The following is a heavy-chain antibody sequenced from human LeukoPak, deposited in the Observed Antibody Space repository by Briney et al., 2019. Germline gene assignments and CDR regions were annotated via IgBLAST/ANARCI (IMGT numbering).Heavy chain of an antibody. CDR1: GGSISSSSYY. Sequence: SETLSLTCTVSGGSISSSSYYWGWIRQPPGKGLEWIGSIYSNGSTYYNPSLKSRVSISVDTSKDHFSLKLSSVTAADTAVFYCARHESSGYYDAFHIWGRGTMVTVSS. V-gene: IGHV4-39*01. CDR3: ARHESSGYYDAFHI. J-gene: IGHJ3*02. CDR2: IYSNGST. D-gene: IGHD3-22*01.